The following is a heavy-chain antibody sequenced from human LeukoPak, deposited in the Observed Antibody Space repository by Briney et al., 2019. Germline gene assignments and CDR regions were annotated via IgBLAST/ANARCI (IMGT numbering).Heavy chain of an antibody. J-gene: IGHJ4*02. CDR3: ATVYCSSTSCYIYFDH. V-gene: IGHV1-24*01. Sequence: ASVKVSCKVSGYTLTELSMHWVRQAPGKGLEWMGGFGPEDGETIYAQKFQGRVTMTEDPSTDTAYMELSSLRSEDTAVYYCATVYCSSTSCYIYFDHWGQGTLVTVSS. CDR1: GYTLTELS. CDR2: FGPEDGET. D-gene: IGHD2-2*02.